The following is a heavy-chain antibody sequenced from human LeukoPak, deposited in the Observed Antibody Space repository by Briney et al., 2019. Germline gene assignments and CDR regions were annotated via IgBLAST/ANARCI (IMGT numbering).Heavy chain of an antibody. J-gene: IGHJ1*01. CDR2: IYSGGST. Sequence: PGGSLRLSCAASGFTVSSNYMSWVRQAPGKGLEWVSVIYSGGSTYYADSVKGRFTISRDNSKNTLYLQMNSLRAEDTAVYYCARGLVVAATPGFQHWGQGTLVTVSS. CDR3: ARGLVVAATPGFQH. D-gene: IGHD2-15*01. CDR1: GFTVSSNY. V-gene: IGHV3-66*01.